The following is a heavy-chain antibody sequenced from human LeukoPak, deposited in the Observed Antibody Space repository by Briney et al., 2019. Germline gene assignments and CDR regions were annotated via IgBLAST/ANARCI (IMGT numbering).Heavy chain of an antibody. CDR2: INNSGST. CDR3: ARGLYSSGRALGY. V-gene: IGHV4-34*01. D-gene: IGHD6-19*01. CDR1: GGSFSGYY. Sequence: SETLSLTCAVYGGSFSGYYWSWIRQPPGKGVEWIGEINNSGSTNYNPSLKSRVTISVDTSKNQFSLKLSSVTAADTAVYYFARGLYSSGRALGYWGQGTLFTVSS. J-gene: IGHJ4*02.